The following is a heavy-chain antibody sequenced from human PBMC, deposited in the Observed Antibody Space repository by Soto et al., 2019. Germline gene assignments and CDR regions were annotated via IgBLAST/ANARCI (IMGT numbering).Heavy chain of an antibody. Sequence: EVQLVESGGGLVQPGRSLRLSCAASGFPFDDYAMHWVRQGPGKGLEWVSGISWKSGIVDYADSVRGRFTISRDNAMNAPFLEMNGLRPEDRALYYCANILAPSRGSWYFDSWGQGTLVPVSS. CDR1: GFPFDDYA. D-gene: IGHD1-26*01. V-gene: IGHV3-9*01. CDR2: ISWKSGIV. J-gene: IGHJ4*02. CDR3: ANILAPSRGSWYFDS.